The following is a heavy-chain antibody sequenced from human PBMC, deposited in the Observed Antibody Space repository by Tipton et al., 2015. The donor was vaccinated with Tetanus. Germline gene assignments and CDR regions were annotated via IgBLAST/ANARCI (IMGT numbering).Heavy chain of an antibody. V-gene: IGHV4-39*01. CDR1: GVSIADNTNY. D-gene: IGHD3-22*01. Sequence: TLSLTCTVSGVSIADNTNYWGWIRQSPGKGLEWIGGIYFSGDTYSNPSLKSRATISVDTSRTQFSLRLSSVTAADTAVYYCAGHSSGYFSFFDHWGQGTLVTASS. J-gene: IGHJ4*02. CDR3: AGHSSGYFSFFDH. CDR2: IYFSGDT.